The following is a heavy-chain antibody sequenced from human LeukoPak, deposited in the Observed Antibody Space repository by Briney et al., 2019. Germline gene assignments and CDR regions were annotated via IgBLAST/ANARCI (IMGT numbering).Heavy chain of an antibody. J-gene: IGHJ6*02. CDR2: ISGSGGTT. V-gene: IGHV3-23*01. Sequence: GGSLRLSCAAYGFTFNNYAMNWVRQAPGKGLEWVAVISGSGGTTYYADSVKGRFTISRDSSKNTLYLQMNSLRAEDTAVYYCAKVSGGGLYYDGMDVWGQGTTVTVSS. D-gene: IGHD1-14*01. CDR1: GFTFNNYA. CDR3: AKVSGGGLYYDGMDV.